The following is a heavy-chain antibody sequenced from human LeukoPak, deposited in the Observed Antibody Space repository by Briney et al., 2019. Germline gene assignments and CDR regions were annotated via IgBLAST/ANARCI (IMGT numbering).Heavy chain of an antibody. CDR2: ISSSGSTI. V-gene: IGHV3-48*03. CDR3: ARETIAAASGMDV. Sequence: GGSLRLSCAASGFXFSSYEMNWVRQAPGKGLEWVSYISSSGSTIYYADSVKGRFTISRDNAKNSLYLQMNSLRAEDTAVYYCARETIAAASGMDVWGQGTTVTVSS. D-gene: IGHD6-13*01. J-gene: IGHJ6*02. CDR1: GFXFSSYE.